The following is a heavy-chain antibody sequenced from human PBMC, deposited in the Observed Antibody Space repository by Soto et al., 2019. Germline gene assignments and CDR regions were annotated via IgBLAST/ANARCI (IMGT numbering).Heavy chain of an antibody. V-gene: IGHV2-5*02. Sequence: SGPTLVNPTQTLTLTCTFSGFSLSTSGVGVGWIRQPPGKALEWLALIYWDDDKRYSPSLKSRLTITKDTSKNQVVLTMTNMDPVDTATYYCAHRNLTIFGVVDYNWFDPWGQGTLVTVSS. CDR3: AHRNLTIFGVVDYNWFDP. CDR1: GFSLSTSGVG. D-gene: IGHD3-3*01. CDR2: IYWDDDK. J-gene: IGHJ5*02.